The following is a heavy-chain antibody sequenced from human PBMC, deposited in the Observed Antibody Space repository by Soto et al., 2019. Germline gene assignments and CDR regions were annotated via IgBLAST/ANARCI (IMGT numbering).Heavy chain of an antibody. D-gene: IGHD6-19*01. J-gene: IGHJ4*02. CDR1: GYTLTDLS. Sequence: QVQLVQSGAEVKKPGASVKVSCKVSGYTLTDLSMHWVRQAPGKGLEWMGGFDPEDGETIYAQKFQGRVTLTEDTSTDTARMEVSSLRSEDTAVYYCAAVRRYRSGRHLDYWGQGTLVTVSS. CDR2: FDPEDGET. V-gene: IGHV1-24*01. CDR3: AAVRRYRSGRHLDY.